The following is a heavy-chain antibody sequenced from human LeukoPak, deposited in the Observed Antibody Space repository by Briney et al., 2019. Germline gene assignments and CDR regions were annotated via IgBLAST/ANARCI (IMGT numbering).Heavy chain of an antibody. J-gene: IGHJ4*02. CDR2: INWNGGST. CDR1: GFTFDDYG. Sequence: PGGSLRLSCAGSGFTFDDYGMRWGRQAPGKGVEWVSGINWNGGSTVYADSVKGRFTIYRDNGKNSLYLQMNSLRAEDTAFYYCARVDRFGYCSGGSCYQFDYWGQGTLVTVSS. V-gene: IGHV3-20*04. CDR3: ARVDRFGYCSGGSCYQFDY. D-gene: IGHD2-15*01.